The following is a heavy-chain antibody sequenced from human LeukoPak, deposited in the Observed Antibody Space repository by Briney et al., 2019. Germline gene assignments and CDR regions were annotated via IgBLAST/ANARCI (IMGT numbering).Heavy chain of an antibody. CDR2: IYYSGST. J-gene: IGHJ3*02. D-gene: IGHD3-22*01. V-gene: IGHV4-39*07. Sequence: SETLSLTCAVSGGSFTTIDYYWGWIRQPPGKGLEWIGSIYYSGSTYYSPSLKSRVIMSIDTSKNQFSLKLNSVTAADTAVYYCAREPNDLNYHSSRYYYVHDAFDIWGQGTMVTVSS. CDR1: GGSFTTIDYY. CDR3: AREPNDLNYHSSRYYYVHDAFDI.